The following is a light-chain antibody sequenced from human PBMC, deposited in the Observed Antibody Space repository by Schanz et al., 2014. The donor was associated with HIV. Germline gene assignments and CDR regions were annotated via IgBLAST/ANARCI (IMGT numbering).Light chain of an antibody. CDR3: SSFTSSDTVI. Sequence: QSALTQPASVSGSLGQSITISCTGTSGDVGRYDYVSWYQQHPGQAPKLLIYDVTYRPSGISNRFSGSKSGYTASLTISGLQADDEGDYYCSSFTSSDTVIFGGGTKLTVL. CDR1: SGDVGRYDY. CDR2: DVT. V-gene: IGLV2-14*03. J-gene: IGLJ2*01.